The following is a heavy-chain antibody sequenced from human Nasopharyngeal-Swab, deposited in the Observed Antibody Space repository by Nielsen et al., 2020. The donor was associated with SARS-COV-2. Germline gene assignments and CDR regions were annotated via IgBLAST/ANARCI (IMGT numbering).Heavy chain of an antibody. CDR3: AKDPRNTAMVNYFDY. J-gene: IGHJ4*02. Sequence: GESLKISCAASGFTFSSYAMSWVRQAPGKGLEWVSAISGSGGSTYYADSVKGRFTISRDNSKNTLYLQMNSLRAEGTAVYYCAKDPRNTAMVNYFDYWGQGTLVTVSS. CDR2: ISGSGGST. CDR1: GFTFSSYA. D-gene: IGHD5-18*01. V-gene: IGHV3-23*01.